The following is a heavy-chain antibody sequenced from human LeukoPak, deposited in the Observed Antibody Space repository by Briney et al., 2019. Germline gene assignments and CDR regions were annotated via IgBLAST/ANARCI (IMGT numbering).Heavy chain of an antibody. CDR1: GASIISTSYY. CDR3: AREDHDAFDI. Sequence: PSETLSLTCTVSGASIISTSYYWGRIRQPPGKGLEWIGNIYYSGRTYYSPSLKSRVTISVDTSKNQFSLRLNSVTAADTAVYYCAREDHDAFDIWGQGTRVTVSS. CDR2: IYYSGRT. J-gene: IGHJ3*02. V-gene: IGHV4-39*07.